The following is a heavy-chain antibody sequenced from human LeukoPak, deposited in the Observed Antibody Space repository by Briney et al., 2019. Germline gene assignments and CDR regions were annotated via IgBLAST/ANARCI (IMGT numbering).Heavy chain of an antibody. Sequence: SETLSLTCSVSGYSIRSGYQWGWIRQAPGKGLEWIGSISYNGRTYDNTSLKSRVTISIDTYKNQIFLKLRSTTAADTDHYYCARAEINDYNRYWGQGILVIVSS. J-gene: IGHJ4*02. CDR2: ISYNGRT. CDR3: ARAEINDYNRY. D-gene: IGHD4-11*01. V-gene: IGHV4-38-2*01. CDR1: GYSIRSGYQ.